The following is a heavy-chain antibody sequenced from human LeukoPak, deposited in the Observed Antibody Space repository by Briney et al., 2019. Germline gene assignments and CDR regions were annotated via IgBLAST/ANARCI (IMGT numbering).Heavy chain of an antibody. CDR3: ARAVGRGRWLQSTYFGY. Sequence: GGSLRLSCAASGFTFSRHWMSWVRQAPGKGLEGVSSISSSSSYIYYADSMKGRFTISRDNAKNSLYLQMNSLRAEDTAVYYCARAVGRGRWLQSTYFGYWGQGTLVTVSS. J-gene: IGHJ4*02. CDR1: GFTFSRHW. V-gene: IGHV3-21*01. CDR2: ISSSSSYI. D-gene: IGHD5-24*01.